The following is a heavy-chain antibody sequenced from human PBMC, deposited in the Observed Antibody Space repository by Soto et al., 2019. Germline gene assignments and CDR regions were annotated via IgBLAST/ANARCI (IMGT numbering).Heavy chain of an antibody. D-gene: IGHD6-13*01. V-gene: IGHV3-23*01. CDR3: AKGLLNGRWYAAD. CDR2: ITTKGHT. J-gene: IGHJ4*02. CDR1: GFTFTNCV. Sequence: EVHLLESGGVLVQPGESLRLSCETSGFTFTNCVMTWVRQPPGKRLEWVSVITTKGHTDYPDSVKGRFTISRDNSKNTVYLQMNSLRAEDTAIYYCAKGLLNGRWYAADWGQGTLVTVSS.